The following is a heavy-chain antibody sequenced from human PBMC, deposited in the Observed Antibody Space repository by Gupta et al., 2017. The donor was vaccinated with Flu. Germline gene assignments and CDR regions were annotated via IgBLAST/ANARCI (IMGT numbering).Heavy chain of an antibody. CDR1: GDSTSTSHYY. D-gene: IGHD5-18*01. CDR2: IDNSGNT. CDR3: ASMKDDTAMYVVRDY. J-gene: IGHJ4*02. Sequence: QLQLQESGPGLVKPSETLSLTCTVPGDSTSTSHYYWPWIRQPPKKGLEWIASIDNSGNTYYNPSLKSRVSISIDTSNNQFPLRLSSVTAADTAVYYGASMKDDTAMYVVRDYWGQGTQVTVSS. V-gene: IGHV4-39*01.